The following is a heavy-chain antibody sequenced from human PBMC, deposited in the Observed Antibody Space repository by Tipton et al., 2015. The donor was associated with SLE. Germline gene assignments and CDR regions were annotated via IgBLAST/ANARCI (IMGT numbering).Heavy chain of an antibody. CDR3: ARVGKYTDSDGYYLYYFDY. V-gene: IGHV4-59*12. CDR2: IYYSGTT. Sequence: TLSLTCTVSGASITNYYWSWIRQTPGKGLEWIGYIYYSGTTNYNPSLKSRVTISIDTPRNQVSLTLDSLTATDTAVYYCARVGKYTDSDGYYLYYFDYWGQGTLVTVSS. J-gene: IGHJ4*02. D-gene: IGHD3-22*01. CDR1: GASITNYY.